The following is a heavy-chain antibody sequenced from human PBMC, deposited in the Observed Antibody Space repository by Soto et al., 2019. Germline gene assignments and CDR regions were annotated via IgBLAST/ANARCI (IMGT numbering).Heavy chain of an antibody. J-gene: IGHJ6*04. V-gene: IGHV6-1*01. D-gene: IGHD3-10*01. CDR1: GDSVSSNSAA. Sequence: SQTLSLTCAISGDSVSSNSAAWNWIRQSPSRGLEWLGRTYYRSKWYNDYAVSVKSRITINPDTSKNQFSLQLNSVTPEDTAVYYCARDGRWLGPYNFYGMDVWGKGTRVTISS. CDR3: ARDGRWLGPYNFYGMDV. CDR2: TYYRSKWYN.